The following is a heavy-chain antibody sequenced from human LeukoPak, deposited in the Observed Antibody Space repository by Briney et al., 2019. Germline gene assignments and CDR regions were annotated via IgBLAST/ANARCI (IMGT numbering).Heavy chain of an antibody. D-gene: IGHD3-22*01. Sequence: SETLSLTCTVSGGSISSSSYYWGWIRQPPGKGLEWIGSIYYSGSTNYNPSLKSRVTISVDTSKNQFSLKLSSVTAADTAVYYCVTYYYDSSGYYDYWGQGTLVTVSS. CDR3: VTYYYDSSGYYDY. CDR1: GGSISSSSYY. J-gene: IGHJ4*02. CDR2: IYYSGST. V-gene: IGHV4-39*07.